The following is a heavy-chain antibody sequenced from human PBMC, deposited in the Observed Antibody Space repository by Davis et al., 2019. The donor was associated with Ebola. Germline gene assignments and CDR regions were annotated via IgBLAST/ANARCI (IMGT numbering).Heavy chain of an antibody. CDR1: GLTFRSYA. J-gene: IGHJ6*02. CDR2: ISGSGGST. Sequence: GGPLRPSCAAPGLTFRSYAMSWVRQAPGKGLEWVSAISGSGGSTYYADSVKGRFTISRDNSKNTLYLQMNSLRAEDTAVYYCAKVRGPYYYYYFGIDVWGQGTTVTVSS. D-gene: IGHD3-10*01. V-gene: IGHV3-23*01. CDR3: AKVRGPYYYYYFGIDV.